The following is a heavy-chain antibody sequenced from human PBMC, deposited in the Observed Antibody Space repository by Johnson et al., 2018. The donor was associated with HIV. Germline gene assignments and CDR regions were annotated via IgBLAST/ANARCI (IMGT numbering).Heavy chain of an antibody. CDR2: IYSGGST. J-gene: IGHJ3*02. D-gene: IGHD4-17*01. CDR3: ARDLVVRDYGDYTYRRGGAFDI. CDR1: GFIVSNNY. Sequence: VQLVESGGGLIQAGGSLRLSCAASGFIVSNNYMSWVRQAPGKVLEWVSVIYSGGSTYYADSVKGRFTISRDNSKNTLYLQMNSLRAEDTAVYYCARDLVVRDYGDYTYRRGGAFDIWGQGTMVTVSS. V-gene: IGHV3-53*01.